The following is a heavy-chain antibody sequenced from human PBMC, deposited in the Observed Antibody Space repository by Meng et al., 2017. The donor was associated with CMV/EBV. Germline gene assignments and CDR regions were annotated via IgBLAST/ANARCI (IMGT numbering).Heavy chain of an antibody. CDR1: GGTFSSYT. CDR3: ARSSGYDRYGMDV. Sequence: SSVTVSCKASGGTFSSYTISWVRQAPGQGLEWMGRIIPILGIANYAQKFQGRVTITADKSTSTAYMELSSLRSEDTAVYYCARSSGYDRYGMDVWGQGTTVTVSS. J-gene: IGHJ6*02. CDR2: IIPILGIA. V-gene: IGHV1-69*02. D-gene: IGHD5-12*01.